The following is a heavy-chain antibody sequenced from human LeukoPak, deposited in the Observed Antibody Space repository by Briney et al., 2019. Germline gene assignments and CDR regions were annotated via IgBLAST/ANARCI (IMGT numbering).Heavy chain of an antibody. CDR1: GGAINSESYY. V-gene: IGHV4-61*02. CDR2: IYVSGST. D-gene: IGHD3-22*01. J-gene: IGHJ6*03. Sequence: PSETLSLTFTVSGGAINSESYYWSWIRQPAGKGLEWIGRIYVSGSTNYNPSLKSRVTISVDTSKNQFSLKLSSVTAADTAVYYCASTYYYDSSAYNYYHYMDVWGKGTTVTVSS. CDR3: ASTYYYDSSAYNYYHYMDV.